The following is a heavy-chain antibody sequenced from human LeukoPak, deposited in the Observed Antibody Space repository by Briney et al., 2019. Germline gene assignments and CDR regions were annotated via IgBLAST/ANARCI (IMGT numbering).Heavy chain of an antibody. CDR3: ARGSGYCTNGVCYSRWFDP. D-gene: IGHD2-8*01. CDR2: INHSGST. CDR1: GGSFSGYY. J-gene: IGHJ5*02. V-gene: IGHV4-34*01. Sequence: SETLSLTCAVYGGSFSGYYWSWIRQPPGKGLEWIGEINHSGSTNYNPSLKSRVTISVDTSKNQFSLKLSSVTAADTAVYYCARGSGYCTNGVCYSRWFDPWGQGTLVTVSS.